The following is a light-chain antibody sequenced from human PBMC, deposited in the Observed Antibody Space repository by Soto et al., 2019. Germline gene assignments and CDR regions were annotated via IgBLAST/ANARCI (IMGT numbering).Light chain of an antibody. CDR1: QSLLHSNGYNY. CDR2: LGS. Sequence: DLVMTQSPLSLPVTPGEPASISCRSSQSLLHSNGYNYLDWYLQKPGQSPQLLIYLGSNRASGVPERFSGSGSGKDFTLKISRVEAEDVGVYYCMQALQSPLTFGGETKVEIK. CDR3: MQALQSPLT. J-gene: IGKJ4*01. V-gene: IGKV2-28*01.